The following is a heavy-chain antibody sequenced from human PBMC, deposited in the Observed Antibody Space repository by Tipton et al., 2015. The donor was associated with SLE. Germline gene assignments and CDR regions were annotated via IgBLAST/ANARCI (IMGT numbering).Heavy chain of an antibody. Sequence: TLSLTCSVSGGSLNNGRYYWGWIRQPPGEGLGGIGTGHYSGATYKHSSLKNRITISVDTSKNQFSLKLSSVTAADTAVYYCARRGSWWYFDLWGRGTLVTVSS. CDR1: GGSLNNGRYY. CDR2: GHYSGAT. J-gene: IGHJ2*01. CDR3: ARRGSWWYFDL. D-gene: IGHD1-26*01. V-gene: IGHV4-39*07.